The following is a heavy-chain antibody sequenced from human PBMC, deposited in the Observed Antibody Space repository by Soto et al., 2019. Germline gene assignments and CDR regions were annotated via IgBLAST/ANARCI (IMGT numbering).Heavy chain of an antibody. CDR1: GYSFSTNG. CDR2: ISANTGDT. J-gene: IGHJ5*02. V-gene: IGHV1-18*04. CDR3: ATDKGDFTFGP. D-gene: IGHD3-3*01. Sequence: QVQLAQSGAEVKKPGASITVSCKASGYSFSTNGVSWVRQAPGQGLEWMGWISANTGDTLYAEKFEDRITLTADTPTTTAYMELRSLRPDDTATYFCATDKGDFTFGPWGQGPLITVSS.